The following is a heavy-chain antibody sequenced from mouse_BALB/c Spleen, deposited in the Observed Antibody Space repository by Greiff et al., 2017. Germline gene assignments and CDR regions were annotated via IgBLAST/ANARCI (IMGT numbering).Heavy chain of an antibody. CDR3: AREGSTFDY. CDR1: GFSLTSYG. D-gene: IGHD5-1*01. Sequence: QVQLKESGPGLVAPSQCLSISCTASGFSLTSYGVHWVRQPPGKGLEWLGVIWAGGSTNYYSALMSRLSISKDNSKSQVFLKMNSLQTDDTAMYYCAREGSTFDYWGQGTTLTVSS. CDR2: IWAGGST. J-gene: IGHJ2*01. V-gene: IGHV2-9*02.